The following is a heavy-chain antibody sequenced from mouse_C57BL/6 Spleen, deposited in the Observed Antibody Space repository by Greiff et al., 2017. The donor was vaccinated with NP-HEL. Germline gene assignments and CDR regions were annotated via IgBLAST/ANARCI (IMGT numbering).Heavy chain of an antibody. J-gene: IGHJ2*01. V-gene: IGHV1-69*01. CDR1: GYTFTSYW. Sequence: QVQLKQSGAELVMPGASVKLSCKASGYTFTSYWMHWVKQRPGQGLEWIGEIDPSDSYTKYNQKFKGKSTLTVDKSSSTAYMQLSSLTSEDSAVYYCARKRDYFDYWGQGTTLTVSS. CDR2: IDPSDSYT. CDR3: ARKRDYFDY.